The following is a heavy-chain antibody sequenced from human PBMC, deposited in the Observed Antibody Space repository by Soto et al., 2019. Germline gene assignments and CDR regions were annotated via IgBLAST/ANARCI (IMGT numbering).Heavy chain of an antibody. D-gene: IGHD4-17*01. V-gene: IGHV4-59*08. CDR3: ARHSGPPRLDLDS. Sequence: SLTMSHTCCVFDDSISSSYSNYVRQPPGEGLEWIGYIYYSGGTNYNPSLKSRVTISVDTSKNQFFLKLRSVTAADTAVYSCARHSGPPRLDLDSWGQGTLVTVSS. J-gene: IGHJ4*02. CDR1: DDSISSSY. CDR2: IYYSGGT.